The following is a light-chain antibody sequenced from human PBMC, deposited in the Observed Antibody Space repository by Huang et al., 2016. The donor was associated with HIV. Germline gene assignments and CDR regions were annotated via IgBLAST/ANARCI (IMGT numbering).Light chain of an antibody. V-gene: IGKV4-1*01. CDR2: WAS. CDR3: QQYADIPT. CDR1: QSVFFSSTNKHL. Sequence: DIVMTQSPDSLAVSLGERATINCKSSQSVFFSSTNKHLLAWYQQKPGQPPRLLIYWASTREAGVPDRFSGSGSETDFTLTINSLQAEDVAVYHCQQYADIPTFGGGTKVEIK. J-gene: IGKJ4*01.